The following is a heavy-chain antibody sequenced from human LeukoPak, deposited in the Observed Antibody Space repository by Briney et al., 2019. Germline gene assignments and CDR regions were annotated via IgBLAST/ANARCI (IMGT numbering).Heavy chain of an antibody. J-gene: IGHJ3*02. CDR1: GGTFSSYV. D-gene: IGHD3-10*01. CDR3: AVGVRSSGSYQIWGHAFDI. V-gene: IGHV1-69*13. CDR2: IIPIFSTA. Sequence: SVKVSCKASGGTFSSYVINLVRQAPGQGLEWMGGIIPIFSTADYAQKFQGRVTITADESTSTAYMELSSLRSEDTAVYYCAVGVRSSGSYQIWGHAFDIWGQGTMVTVSS.